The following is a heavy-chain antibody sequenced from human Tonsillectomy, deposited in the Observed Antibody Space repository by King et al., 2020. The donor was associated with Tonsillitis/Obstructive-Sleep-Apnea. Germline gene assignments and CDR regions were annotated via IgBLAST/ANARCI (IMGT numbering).Heavy chain of an antibody. V-gene: IGHV1-2*02. D-gene: IGHD4-11*01. J-gene: IGHJ5*02. CDR3: ARGGTVTTRFQFAP. CDR1: GYTFTGKY. CDR2: MNPNSGAT. Sequence: QLVQSGAEVKKPGASVKVSCKASGYTFTGKYMHWVRQAPGQGLEWMGWMNPNSGATYYAQKFQGRVTMTRDTSISTAYMELSRLRSDDTAVYYCARGGTVTTRFQFAPWGQGTLVTVSS.